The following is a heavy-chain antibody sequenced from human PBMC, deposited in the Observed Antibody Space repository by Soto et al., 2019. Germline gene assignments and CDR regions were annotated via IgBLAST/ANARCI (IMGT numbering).Heavy chain of an antibody. J-gene: IGHJ3*02. V-gene: IGHV1-69*02. CDR3: ARGGDSSSYAFDI. D-gene: IGHD6-6*01. Sequence: ASVKVSCKASGGTFISYTISWVRQAPGQGLEWMGRIIPIPGIANYAQKFQGRVTITADKSTSTAYMELSSLRSEDTAVYYCARGGDSSSYAFDIWGQGTMVTVSS. CDR1: GGTFISYT. CDR2: IIPIPGIA.